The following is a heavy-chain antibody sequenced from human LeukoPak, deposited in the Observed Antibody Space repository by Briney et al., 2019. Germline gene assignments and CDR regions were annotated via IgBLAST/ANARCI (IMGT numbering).Heavy chain of an antibody. V-gene: IGHV1-2*06. D-gene: IGHD3-22*01. CDR1: GYTFTGYY. CDR3: ARDYYYDSSGYVDY. J-gene: IGHJ4*02. Sequence: GASVKVSCKASGYTFTGYYMHWVRQAPGQGLEWMGRINPNSGGTNYAQKFQGRVTMTTDTSTSTAYMELRSLRSDDPAVYYCARDYYYDSSGYVDYWGQGTLVTVSS. CDR2: INPNSGGT.